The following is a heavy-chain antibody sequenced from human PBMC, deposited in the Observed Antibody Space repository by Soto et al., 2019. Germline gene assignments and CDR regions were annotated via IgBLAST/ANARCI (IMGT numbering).Heavy chain of an antibody. CDR1: GFPFSSYA. V-gene: IGHV3-30*04. D-gene: IGHD2-15*01. J-gene: IGHJ4*02. Sequence: QVQLVESGGGVVQPGTSLRLSCAASGFPFSSYAIHWVRQAPGKGLAWVAVISHDGTNKYYADSVKGRFTISRDNSKNSLYLHMKGLQGEDTAVYSCARVCGDGGRDHFDHWGQGTLVTVSS. CDR3: ARVCGDGGRDHFDH. CDR2: ISHDGTNK.